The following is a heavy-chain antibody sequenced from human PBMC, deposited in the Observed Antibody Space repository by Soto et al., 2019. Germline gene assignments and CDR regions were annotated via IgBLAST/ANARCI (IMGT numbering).Heavy chain of an antibody. CDR1: GFAFSNYA. CDR2: ISDNGRST. CDR3: AKARPSGGYYYVEVFDV. D-gene: IGHD3-22*01. V-gene: IGHV3-23*01. J-gene: IGHJ3*01. Sequence: EVQLLESGGGLVQPGGSLRLSCAASGFAFSNYAVSWVRQSPGKGLEWVSVISDNGRSTYYADSVKGRFTNSRNNSKKTFYVKRSGRRAEDTAIYYFAKARPSGGYYYVEVFDVWGKGTMVTVFS.